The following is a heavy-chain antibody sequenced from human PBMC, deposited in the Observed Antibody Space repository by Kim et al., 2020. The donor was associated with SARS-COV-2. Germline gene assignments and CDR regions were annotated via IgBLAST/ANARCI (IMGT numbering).Heavy chain of an antibody. J-gene: IGHJ4*02. V-gene: IGHV5-10-1*01. CDR2: IDPTDSQI. D-gene: IGHD3-10*01. Sequence: GESLKISCKVSGYKFTDYWITWVRQMPGKGLEWMGRIDPTDSQIYYSPSFQGRVTISVDKSVTSAYVQWSSLRASDTAIYYCARQKNPRYYGSGSYIDSWGQGTLVTVTS. CDR1: GYKFTDYW. CDR3: ARQKNPRYYGSGSYIDS.